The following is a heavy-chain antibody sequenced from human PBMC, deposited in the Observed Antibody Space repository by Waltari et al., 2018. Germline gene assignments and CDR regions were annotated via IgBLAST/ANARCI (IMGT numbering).Heavy chain of an antibody. CDR1: ECNLSAHA. D-gene: IGHD3-22*01. J-gene: IGHJ6*02. Sequence: QVRLVESGVGVVQSGMSLRLSCEAPECNLSAHAMSWVRQAPGKGLEWVAVISYNARNIYYVDSVKGRFTISRDNSKKTLYLQMNSLRAEDTTVYYCARDYCDRTNCHGMDVWGQGTTVTVSS. CDR3: ARDYCDRTNCHGMDV. CDR2: ISYNARNI. V-gene: IGHV3-30*04.